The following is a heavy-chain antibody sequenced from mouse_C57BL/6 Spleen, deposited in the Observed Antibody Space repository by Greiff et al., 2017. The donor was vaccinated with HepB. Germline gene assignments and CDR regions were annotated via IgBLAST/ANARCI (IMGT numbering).Heavy chain of an antibody. V-gene: IGHV5-4*01. D-gene: IGHD2-10*02. Sequence: DVQLVESGGGLVKPGGSLKLSCAASGFTFSSYAMSWVRQTPEKRLEWVATISDGGSYTYYPDNVKGRFTISRDNAKNNLYLQMSHLKSEDTAMYYCARGYGNYPGYFDYWGQGTTLTVSS. CDR1: GFTFSSYA. J-gene: IGHJ2*01. CDR2: ISDGGSYT. CDR3: ARGYGNYPGYFDY.